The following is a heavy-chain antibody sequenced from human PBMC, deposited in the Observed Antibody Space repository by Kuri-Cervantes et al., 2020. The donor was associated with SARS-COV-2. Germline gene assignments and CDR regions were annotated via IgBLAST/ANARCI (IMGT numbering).Heavy chain of an antibody. CDR3: ARGYEARYSSSRYLDY. CDR1: GFTVSSNY. V-gene: IGHV3-53*01. D-gene: IGHD6-13*01. J-gene: IGHJ4*02. CDR2: IYGGGST. Sequence: GESLKISCAASGFTVSSNYMSWVRQAPGKGLEWVSIIYGGGSTYYADSVKGRFTISRDNSKNTLYLQMNSLRAEDTAVYYCARGYEARYSSSRYLDYWGQGTLVTVSS.